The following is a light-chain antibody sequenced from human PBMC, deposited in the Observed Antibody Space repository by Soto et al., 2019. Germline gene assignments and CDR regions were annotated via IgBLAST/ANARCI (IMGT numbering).Light chain of an antibody. CDR3: QQYGSSPT. J-gene: IGKJ4*01. V-gene: IGKV3-20*01. CDR1: QSVSSSY. CDR2: GAS. Sequence: EIVLTQSPGTLSLSPGERATLSCRASQSVSSSYLAWYQQKPGQAPRLLIYGASSRATGIQDRFSGSGSGTDFTLNISRLEPEDLAVYYCQQYGSSPTFGGGNKVEIK.